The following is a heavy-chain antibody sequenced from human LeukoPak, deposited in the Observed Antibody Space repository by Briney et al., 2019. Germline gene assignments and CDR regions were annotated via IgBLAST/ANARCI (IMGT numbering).Heavy chain of an antibody. J-gene: IGHJ6*02. CDR1: GFTFSSYA. D-gene: IGHD3-3*01. CDR2: ISYDGSNK. Sequence: QAGGSLRLSCAASGFTFSSYAMHWVRQAPGKGLGWVAVISYDGSNKYYADSVKGRFTISRDNSKNTLYLQMNSLRAEDTAVYYCARDSRADDFWSGYLSGGYYYYGMDVWGQGTTVTVSS. CDR3: ARDSRADDFWSGYLSGGYYYYGMDV. V-gene: IGHV3-30-3*01.